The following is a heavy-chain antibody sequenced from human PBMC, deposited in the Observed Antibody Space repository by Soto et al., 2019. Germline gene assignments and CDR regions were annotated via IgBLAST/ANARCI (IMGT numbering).Heavy chain of an antibody. D-gene: IGHD2-15*01. CDR1: GGSFSGYY. CDR3: ARGGPDVLVVVVANGNWFDP. Sequence: SETLSLTCGVYGGSFSGYYWSWIRQPPGKGLEWIGEITHSGSANYNPSLKSRVTISVDTSKNQFSLKLSSVTAADTAVYYCARGGPDVLVVVVANGNWFDPWGQGTLATVSS. CDR2: ITHSGSA. V-gene: IGHV4-34*01. J-gene: IGHJ5*02.